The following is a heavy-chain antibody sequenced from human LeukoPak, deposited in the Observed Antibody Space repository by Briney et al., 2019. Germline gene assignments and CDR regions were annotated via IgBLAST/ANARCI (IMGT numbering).Heavy chain of an antibody. CDR2: IRYDGSNK. CDR1: GFTFSNYG. V-gene: IGHV3-30*02. Sequence: PGGSLRLSCAASGFTFSNYGMHWVRQAPGKGLEWVTFIRYDGSNKYYADSVKGRFTISRDNSKNTLYLQMNSLRAEDAAVYYCAKGGDDGIDYWGQGTLVTVSS. CDR3: AKGGDDGIDY. D-gene: IGHD3-10*01. J-gene: IGHJ4*02.